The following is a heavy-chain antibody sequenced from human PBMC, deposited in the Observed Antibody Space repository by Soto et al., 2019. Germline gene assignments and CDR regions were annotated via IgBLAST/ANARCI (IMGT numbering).Heavy chain of an antibody. D-gene: IGHD1-1*01. J-gene: IGHJ3*02. CDR3: ARDPAPERRGAFDI. CDR1: GGSISPYY. Sequence: QVQLQESGPGLVKPSETLSLTCNVSGGSISPYYWSWIRQPPGKGLEWIGYIYYSGTTNYNPSLKSRVTISLDTSKNQVSLKLTSVTAADTATYCCARDPAPERRGAFDIWGQGTMVTVSS. V-gene: IGHV4-59*01. CDR2: IYYSGTT.